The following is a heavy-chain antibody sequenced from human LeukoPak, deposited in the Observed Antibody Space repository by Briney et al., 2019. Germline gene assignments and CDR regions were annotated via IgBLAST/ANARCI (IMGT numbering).Heavy chain of an antibody. CDR3: ARAWGGGDYYYGMDV. D-gene: IGHD7-27*01. CDR1: AFTFRSYW. CDR2: IKEDGSEN. V-gene: IGHV3-7*01. Sequence: PGGSLRLSCAASAFTFRSYWMSWVRQAPGKGLEWVANIKEDGSENYYVDSVRGRFTASRDNAKNSVNLQMNSLRVEDTAVYYCARAWGGGDYYYGMDVWGQGTTVTVSS. J-gene: IGHJ6*02.